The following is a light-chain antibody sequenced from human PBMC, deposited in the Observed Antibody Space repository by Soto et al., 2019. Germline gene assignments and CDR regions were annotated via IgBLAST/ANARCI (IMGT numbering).Light chain of an antibody. CDR2: AAS. Sequence: DIQLTQSPSFLSASVGDRVTITCRASQGINNYLAWYQQKPGKAPKLLIYAASTLQSGVPSRFSGSESGTEFTLAISSLQPEDFATYYCLQLHTYPFTFGQGTRLEI. J-gene: IGKJ5*01. CDR1: QGINNY. V-gene: IGKV1-9*01. CDR3: LQLHTYPFT.